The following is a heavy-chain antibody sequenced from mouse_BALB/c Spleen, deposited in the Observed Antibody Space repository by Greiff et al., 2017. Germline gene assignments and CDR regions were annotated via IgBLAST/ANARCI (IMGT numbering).Heavy chain of an antibody. V-gene: IGHV5-9*03. D-gene: IGHD1-1*01. Sequence: EVQRVESGGGLVKPGGSLKLSCAASGFTFSSYTMSWVRQTPEKRLEWVATISSGGGNTYYPDSVKGRFTISRDNAKNNLYLQMSSLRSEDTALYYCARKSKPPYYGSSYWYFDVWGAGTTVTVSS. CDR1: GFTFSSYT. CDR2: ISSGGGNT. J-gene: IGHJ1*01. CDR3: ARKSKPPYYGSSYWYFDV.